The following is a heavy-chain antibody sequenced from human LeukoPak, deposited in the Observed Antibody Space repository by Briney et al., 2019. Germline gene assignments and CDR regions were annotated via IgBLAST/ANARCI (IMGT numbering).Heavy chain of an antibody. Sequence: SETLSLTCTDSGGSISSYYWSWIRQPPGKGLEWIGYIYYSGNTNYNPSLKSRVTISVDTSKNQFSPKLSSVTAADTAVYYCAKTIVGADDAFDIWGQGTMVTVSS. V-gene: IGHV4-59*08. D-gene: IGHD1-26*01. J-gene: IGHJ3*02. CDR2: IYYSGNT. CDR3: AKTIVGADDAFDI. CDR1: GGSISSYY.